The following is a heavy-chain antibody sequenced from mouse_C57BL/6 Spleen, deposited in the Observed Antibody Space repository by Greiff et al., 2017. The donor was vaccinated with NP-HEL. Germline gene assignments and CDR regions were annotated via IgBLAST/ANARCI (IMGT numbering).Heavy chain of an antibody. CDR1: GFSLTSYG. Sequence: VKLQESGPGLVQPSQSLSITCTVSGFSLTSYGVHWVRQSPGKGLEWLGVIWSGGSTDYNAAFISRLSISKDNSKSQVFFKMNSLQADDTAIYYCARGDYYGSSYFDYWGQGTTLTVSS. CDR2: IWSGGST. CDR3: ARGDYYGSSYFDY. D-gene: IGHD1-1*01. J-gene: IGHJ2*01. V-gene: IGHV2-2*01.